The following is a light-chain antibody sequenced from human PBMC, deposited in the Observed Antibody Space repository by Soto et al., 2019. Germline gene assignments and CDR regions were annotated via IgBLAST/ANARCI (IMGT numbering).Light chain of an antibody. CDR1: QSFSGY. V-gene: IGKV3-11*01. J-gene: IGKJ5*01. Sequence: DILLTQSPATLSLSPGERATLSCRASQSFSGYLAWYQQKPGQAPRLLIYDASKRATGIPARFRGRGSGTDFTLTISSLEPEDFAVYYCQQRSNWTPVITFGQGTRLEIK. CDR3: QQRSNWTPVIT. CDR2: DAS.